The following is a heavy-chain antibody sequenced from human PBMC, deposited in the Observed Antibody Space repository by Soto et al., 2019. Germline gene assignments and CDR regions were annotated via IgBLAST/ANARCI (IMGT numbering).Heavy chain of an antibody. J-gene: IGHJ5*02. Sequence: QVQLQESGPGLVKPSETLSLTCTVSGGSISSYYWSWIRQPPGKGLEWIGYIYYSGSTNYNPSLKGRVTISVDTSKNQFSLKLSSVTAADTAVYYCARGAYGSSSSLWFDPWGQGTLVTVSS. CDR2: IYYSGST. CDR3: ARGAYGSSSSLWFDP. D-gene: IGHD6-13*01. V-gene: IGHV4-59*01. CDR1: GGSISSYY.